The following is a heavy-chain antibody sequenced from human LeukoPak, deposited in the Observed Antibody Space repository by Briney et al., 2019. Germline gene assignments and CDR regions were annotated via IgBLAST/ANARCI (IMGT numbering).Heavy chain of an antibody. Sequence: GRSLRLSCAASGFTFSSEWMNSARQAPGKGLEWVALINHNGNVNYYVESVKGRFSISRDNAKNSLYLQMSNLRAEDTVVYFCARGGGLDVWGQGATVTVSS. D-gene: IGHD3-16*01. CDR3: ARGGGLDV. J-gene: IGHJ6*02. CDR1: GFTFSSEW. CDR2: INHNGNVN. V-gene: IGHV3-7*03.